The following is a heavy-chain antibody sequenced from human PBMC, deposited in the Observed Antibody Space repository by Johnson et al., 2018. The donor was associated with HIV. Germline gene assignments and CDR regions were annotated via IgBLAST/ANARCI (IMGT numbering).Heavy chain of an antibody. J-gene: IGHJ3*02. V-gene: IGHV3-66*01. CDR1: GFTVSTNY. Sequence: VQLVESGGGLVQPGGSLRLSCAASGFTVSTNYMSLIRQAPGKGLEWVSVIYSGDTTYYAGSVKGRFTISRDNSKNTLYLQMNSLRVDDTAIYYCARAYTYGAFDIWGQGTMVTVSS. CDR3: ARAYTYGAFDI. CDR2: IYSGDTT. D-gene: IGHD5-18*01.